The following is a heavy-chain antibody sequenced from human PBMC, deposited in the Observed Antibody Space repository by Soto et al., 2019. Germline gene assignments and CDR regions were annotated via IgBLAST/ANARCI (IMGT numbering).Heavy chain of an antibody. CDR2: ISSSSSTI. D-gene: IGHD3-3*01. J-gene: IGHJ6*02. Sequence: GGSLRLSCAASGFTFSSYSMNWVRQAPGKGLEWVSYISSSSSTIYYADSVKGRFTISRDNAKNSLYLQMNSLRDEETAVYYCARDPGYDFWSGYLGHYYYYGMDVWGQGTTVTVSS. V-gene: IGHV3-48*02. CDR3: ARDPGYDFWSGYLGHYYYYGMDV. CDR1: GFTFSSYS.